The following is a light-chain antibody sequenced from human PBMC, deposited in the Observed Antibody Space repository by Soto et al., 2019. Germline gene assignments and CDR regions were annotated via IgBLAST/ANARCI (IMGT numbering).Light chain of an antibody. J-gene: IGLJ2*01. CDR3: GTWDSSLSDVV. CDR2: DNN. V-gene: IGLV1-51*01. Sequence: QSVLTQPPSVSAAPGQMVTISCSGSSSNIGNNYVSWYQQLPGTAPKLLIYDNNKRPSGIPDRFSGSKSGTSATLGITGLQTGDEADYYCGTWDSSLSDVVFGGGTQLTVL. CDR1: SSNIGNNY.